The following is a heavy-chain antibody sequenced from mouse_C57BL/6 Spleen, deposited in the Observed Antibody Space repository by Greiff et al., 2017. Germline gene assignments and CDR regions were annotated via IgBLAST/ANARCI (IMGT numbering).Heavy chain of an antibody. J-gene: IGHJ4*01. CDR3: ARRDYDYERGYAMDY. CDR2: IYPRSGNT. D-gene: IGHD2-4*01. CDR1: GYTFTSYG. V-gene: IGHV1-81*01. Sequence: QVQLQQSGAELARPGASVKLSCKASGYTFTSYGISWVKQRTGQGLEWIGEIYPRSGNTYYNEKFKGKATLTADKSSSTAYMELRSLTSEDSAVYFCARRDYDYERGYAMDYWGQGTSVTVSS.